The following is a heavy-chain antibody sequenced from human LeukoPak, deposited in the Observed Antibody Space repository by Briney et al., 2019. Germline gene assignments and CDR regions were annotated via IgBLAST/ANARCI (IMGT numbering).Heavy chain of an antibody. CDR2: INHSGST. CDR3: ARGSPYYYDSSRYYY. CDR1: GGSFSGYY. J-gene: IGHJ4*02. Sequence: SETLSLTCAVYGGSFSGYYWSWIRQPPGKGLEWIGEINHSGSTNYNPSLKSRVTISVDTSKNQFSLKLSSVTAADTAVYYCARGSPYYYDSSRYYYWGQGTLVTVSS. D-gene: IGHD3-22*01. V-gene: IGHV4-34*01.